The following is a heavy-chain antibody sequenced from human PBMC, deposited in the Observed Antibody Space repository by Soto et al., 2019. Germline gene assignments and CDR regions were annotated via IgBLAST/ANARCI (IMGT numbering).Heavy chain of an antibody. D-gene: IGHD2-15*01. CDR1: GGTFSSYA. CDR3: AIVVVAATSPYYYYYGMDV. CDR2: IIPIFGTA. V-gene: IGHV1-69*13. Sequence: ASVKVSCKASGGTFSSYAISWVRQAPGQGLEWMGGIIPIFGTANYAQKFQGRVTITADESTSTAYMELSSLRSEDTAVYYCAIVVVAATSPYYYYYGMDVWGQGTTVTVSS. J-gene: IGHJ6*02.